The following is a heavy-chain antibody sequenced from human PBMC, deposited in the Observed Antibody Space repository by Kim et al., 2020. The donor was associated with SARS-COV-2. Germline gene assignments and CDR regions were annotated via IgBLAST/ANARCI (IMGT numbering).Heavy chain of an antibody. Sequence: GGSLRLSCAASGFTFSSYWMNWVRQSPGKGLEWVANINKDGSDKYYVDSVKGRFTISRDNAKNSLYLQMNSLRAEDTAVYYCVRSTVATITRWFDPWDQGTLVTVSS. D-gene: IGHD5-12*01. CDR3: VRSTVATITRWFDP. J-gene: IGHJ5*02. V-gene: IGHV3-7*05. CDR1: GFTFSSYW. CDR2: INKDGSDK.